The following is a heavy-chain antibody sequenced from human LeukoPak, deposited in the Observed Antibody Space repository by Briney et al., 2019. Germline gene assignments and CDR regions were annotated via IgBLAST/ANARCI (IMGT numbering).Heavy chain of an antibody. J-gene: IGHJ4*02. Sequence: GVLRLSCAASGFTFSSYSMNWVRQAPGKGLEWVSYISSSSSTIYYADSVKGRFTITRDNAKNSLYLQMNSLRAEDAAVYYCARDERMTAFDYWGQGTLVTVSS. CDR2: ISSSSSTI. CDR3: ARDERMTAFDY. V-gene: IGHV3-48*01. CDR1: GFTFSSYS. D-gene: IGHD2-21*02.